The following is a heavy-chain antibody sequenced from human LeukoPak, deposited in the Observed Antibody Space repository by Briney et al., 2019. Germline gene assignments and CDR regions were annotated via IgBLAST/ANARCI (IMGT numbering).Heavy chain of an antibody. V-gene: IGHV4-34*01. Sequence: SETLSLTCAVYGGSFSGYYWSWIRQPPGKGLEWIGEINHSGSTNYNPSLKSRVTISVDTSKNQFSLKLSSVTAADTAVYYCGGGIAVAGTYPGPYYFDYWGQGTLVTVSS. CDR2: INHSGST. D-gene: IGHD6-19*01. CDR1: GGSFSGYY. CDR3: GGGIAVAGTYPGPYYFDY. J-gene: IGHJ4*02.